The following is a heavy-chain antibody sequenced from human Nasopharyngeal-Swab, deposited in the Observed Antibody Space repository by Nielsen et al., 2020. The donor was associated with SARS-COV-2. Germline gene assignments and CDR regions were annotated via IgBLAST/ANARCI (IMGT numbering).Heavy chain of an antibody. CDR2: ISGSGGST. D-gene: IGHD6-19*01. CDR1: GFTFSSYA. V-gene: IGHV3-23*01. Sequence: GESLKISCAASGFTFSSYAMSWVRQAPGKGLEWVSAISGSGGSTYYADSVKGRFTISRDNSKNTLYLQMNSLRAEDTAVYYCAKDRSSSGLDYWGQGTLDTVSS. CDR3: AKDRSSSGLDY. J-gene: IGHJ4*02.